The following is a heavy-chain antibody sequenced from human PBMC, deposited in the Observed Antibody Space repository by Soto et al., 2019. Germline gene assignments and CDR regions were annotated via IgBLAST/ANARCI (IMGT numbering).Heavy chain of an antibody. CDR3: VKSLVGVPTPIFDI. CDR1: GFTFSSYA. Sequence: GGSLRLSCSASGFTFSSYAMHWVRQAPGKGLEYVSAISSNGGSTYYADSVKGRFTISRDNSKNTLYLQMSSLRAEDTAVYHCVKSLVGVPTPIFDIWGQGTMVTVSS. CDR2: ISSNGGST. D-gene: IGHD2-2*01. V-gene: IGHV3-64D*06. J-gene: IGHJ3*02.